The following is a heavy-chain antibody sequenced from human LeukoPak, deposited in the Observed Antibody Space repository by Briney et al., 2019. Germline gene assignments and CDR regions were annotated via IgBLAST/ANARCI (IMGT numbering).Heavy chain of an antibody. CDR1: GYTFTGYY. D-gene: IGHD3-3*01. Sequence: ASVKVSCKAPGYTFTGYYIHWVRQAPGQGLEWMGWINPNSGGTNYAQKFQGRVTITRDTSISTAYMDLSRLRSDDTAVYSCARDRAIFGVLPYYFDYWGQGTLVSVSS. V-gene: IGHV1-2*02. CDR2: INPNSGGT. CDR3: ARDRAIFGVLPYYFDY. J-gene: IGHJ4*02.